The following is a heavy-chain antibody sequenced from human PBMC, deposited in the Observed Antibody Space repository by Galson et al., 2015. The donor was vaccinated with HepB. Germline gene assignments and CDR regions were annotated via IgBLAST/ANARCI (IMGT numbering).Heavy chain of an antibody. CDR1: GYTFSSYG. D-gene: IGHD3-22*01. J-gene: IGHJ4*02. Sequence: SVKVSCKASGYTFSSYGITWVRQAPGQGLEWMGWISAYNGNTNYAQKLQGRVTMTTDTSTSTAYMELRSLRSDDTAVYYCSRSGAMIIVNPDDYWGQGTLVTVSS. CDR3: SRSGAMIIVNPDDY. V-gene: IGHV1-18*01. CDR2: ISAYNGNT.